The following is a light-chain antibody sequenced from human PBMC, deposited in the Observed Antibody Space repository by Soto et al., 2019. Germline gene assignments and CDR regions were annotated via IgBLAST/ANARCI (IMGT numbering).Light chain of an antibody. Sequence: EIVLTQSPATLSLSPGERATLSCRASQSFSSYLAWYQQKPGQAPRLLIYGASKRATGIPARFSGSGSGTDFTLTISSLEPEDFAIYYCQQRSNWPITFGQGTRLEIK. V-gene: IGKV3-11*01. CDR2: GAS. CDR3: QQRSNWPIT. CDR1: QSFSSY. J-gene: IGKJ5*01.